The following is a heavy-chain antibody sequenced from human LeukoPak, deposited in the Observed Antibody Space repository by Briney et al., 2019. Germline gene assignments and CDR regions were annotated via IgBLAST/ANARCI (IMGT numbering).Heavy chain of an antibody. CDR2: ISSSSSTI. V-gene: IGHV3-48*02. D-gene: IGHD3-10*01. CDR3: ARGLEFGS. Sequence: QPGGSLRLSCAASGFTVSSNYMSWVRQAPGKGLEWVSYISSSSSTIYYADPVKGRFTISRDNAKNSLYLQMNSLRDEDTAVYYCARGLEFGSWGQGTLVTVSS. CDR1: GFTVSSNY. J-gene: IGHJ4*02.